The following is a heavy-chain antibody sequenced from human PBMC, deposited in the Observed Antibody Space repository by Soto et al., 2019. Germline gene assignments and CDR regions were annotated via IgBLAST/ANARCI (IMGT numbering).Heavy chain of an antibody. CDR2: IRSKANSYAT. D-gene: IGHD2-2*03. CDR3: TRLDIVVVPAAYPSRTLDV. Sequence: GGSLRLSCAASGFTFSGSAMHWVRQASGKGLEWVGRIRSKANSYATAYAASVKGRFTISRDDSKNTAYLQMNSLKTEDTAVYYCTRLDIVVVPAAYPSRTLDVWGKGTTVTVSS. J-gene: IGHJ6*04. CDR1: GFTFSGSA. V-gene: IGHV3-73*01.